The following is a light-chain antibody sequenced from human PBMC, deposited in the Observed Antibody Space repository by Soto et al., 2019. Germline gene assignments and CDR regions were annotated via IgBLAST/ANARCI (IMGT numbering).Light chain of an antibody. CDR3: CSYAGSPTVV. CDR2: EGS. CDR1: SSDVGSYNL. V-gene: IGLV2-23*01. Sequence: QSALTQPASVSGSPGQSITISCTGTSSDVGSYNLVSWYQQHPGKAPKLMIYEGSKRPSGVSNRFSGSKSGNTASLTISGLQFGDEADYNCCSYAGSPTVVFGGGTNLTVL. J-gene: IGLJ2*01.